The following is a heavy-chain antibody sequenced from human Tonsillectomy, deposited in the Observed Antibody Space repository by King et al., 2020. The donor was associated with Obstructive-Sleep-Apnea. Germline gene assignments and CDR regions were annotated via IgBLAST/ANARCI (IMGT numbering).Heavy chain of an antibody. J-gene: IGHJ2*01. CDR3: ATDSWRYCGSDCCTIGWYFDL. Sequence: VQLVESGGGLVKPGGSLRLSCAASGFTFSSYTMNWVRQAPGKGLEWVSSISRNSRYIYYADSVKGRFTISRDNAKNSLYLQMNSLRAEDTAVYYCATDSWRYCGSDCCTIGWYFDLWGRGAQVTVSS. V-gene: IGHV3-21*01. D-gene: IGHD2-21*02. CDR1: GFTFSSYT. CDR2: ISRNSRYI.